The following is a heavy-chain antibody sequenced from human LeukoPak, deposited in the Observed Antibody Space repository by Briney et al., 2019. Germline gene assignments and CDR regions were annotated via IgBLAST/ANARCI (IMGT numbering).Heavy chain of an antibody. CDR2: IWHDGTNK. D-gene: IGHD5-18*01. J-gene: IGHJ4*02. CDR1: GFTFSTYV. V-gene: IGHV3-33*06. CDR3: AKDYIDGPGPGYSYGTRDY. Sequence: GGSLRLSCAASGFTFSTYVMHWVRQAPGKGLDWVAIIWHDGTNKYCADSVKGRFTISRDNSKNTLYLQMNSLRVEDTAVYYCAKDYIDGPGPGYSYGTRDYWGQGTLVTVSS.